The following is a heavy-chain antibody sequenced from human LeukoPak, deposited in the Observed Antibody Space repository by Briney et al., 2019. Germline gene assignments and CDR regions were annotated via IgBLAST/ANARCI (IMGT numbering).Heavy chain of an antibody. CDR2: IYSGGST. D-gene: IGHD5-18*01. CDR1: GFTFSSYA. J-gene: IGHJ4*02. Sequence: GGSLRLSCAASGFTFSSYAMSWVRQAPGKGLEWVSVIYSGGSTYYADSVKGRFTISRDNSKNTLYLQMNSLRAEDTAVYYCATSFLDTALFDYWGQGTLVTVSS. CDR3: ATSFLDTALFDY. V-gene: IGHV3-66*02.